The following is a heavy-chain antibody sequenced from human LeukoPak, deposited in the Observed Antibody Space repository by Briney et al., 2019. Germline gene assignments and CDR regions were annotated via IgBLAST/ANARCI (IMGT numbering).Heavy chain of an antibody. Sequence: ASVKVSCKAPGYTFTGYYMHWVRQAPGQGLEWMGWINPNSGGTNYAQKFQGRVTMTRDTSISTAYMELSRLRSDDTAVYYCARVPPPYCSGGSCYSAAEGLQHWGQGTLVTVSS. D-gene: IGHD2-15*01. J-gene: IGHJ1*01. CDR1: GYTFTGYY. CDR3: ARVPPPYCSGGSCYSAAEGLQH. V-gene: IGHV1-2*02. CDR2: INPNSGGT.